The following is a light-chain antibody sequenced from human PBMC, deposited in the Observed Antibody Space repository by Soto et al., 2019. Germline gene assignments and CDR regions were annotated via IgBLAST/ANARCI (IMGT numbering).Light chain of an antibody. Sequence: EIVLAQSPDTLSLSPGERATLSCRASQSVSRYLAWYQQKPGQAPRLLIYHASNRATGIPARFSGSGSGTDFTLTISSLEPEDFAVYYCQQRSNWPSITFGQGTRLEIK. J-gene: IGKJ5*01. CDR3: QQRSNWPSIT. V-gene: IGKV3-11*01. CDR1: QSVSRY. CDR2: HAS.